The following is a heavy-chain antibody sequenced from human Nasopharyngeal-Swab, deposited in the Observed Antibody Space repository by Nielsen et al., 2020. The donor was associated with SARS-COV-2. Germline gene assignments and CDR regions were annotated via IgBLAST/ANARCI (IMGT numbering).Heavy chain of an antibody. V-gene: IGHV2-70*01. CDR1: GFSLSTSSMC. CDR2: IDWDDDK. J-gene: IGHJ6*02. Sequence: SGPTLAKPTHILTLTWSFSGFSLSTSSMCVSCIRQPPGKALEWPALIDWDDDKYYSTSLKTRLTISKDTSKNQVVLTMTNMDPVDTATYYCPRMAAMDNYYYGMDVWGQGTTVTVSS. D-gene: IGHD5-18*01. CDR3: PRMAAMDNYYYGMDV.